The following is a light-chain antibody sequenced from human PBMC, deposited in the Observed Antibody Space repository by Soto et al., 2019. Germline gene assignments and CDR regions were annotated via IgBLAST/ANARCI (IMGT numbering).Light chain of an antibody. CDR1: QDIGND. Sequence: DIQMTQSPSSLSASVGDRVTITCRASQDIGNDLAWFQQKPGKAPKXLIYAASSLLSGVPSRFSGSGSGTDLTITISCLQSEDFETYYCQQLNSFSITFGQGTRLEI. CDR3: QQLNSFSIT. CDR2: AAS. J-gene: IGKJ5*01. V-gene: IGKV1-16*01.